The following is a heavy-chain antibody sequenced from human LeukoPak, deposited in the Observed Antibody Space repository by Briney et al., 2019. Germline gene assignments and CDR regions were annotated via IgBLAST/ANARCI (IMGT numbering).Heavy chain of an antibody. CDR2: TYYRSKWYN. J-gene: IGHJ4*02. CDR3: ARGSSSNSWYFDY. D-gene: IGHD6-13*01. CDR1: GDSVSSISAT. Sequence: SQTLSLTCAISGDSVSSISATWIWIRQSPSRGLEWLGRTYYRSKWYNDYAISVKSRITINPDTSKNQFSLQMNSVTPEDTAVYYCARGSSSNSWYFDYWGQGTLVTVSS. V-gene: IGHV6-1*01.